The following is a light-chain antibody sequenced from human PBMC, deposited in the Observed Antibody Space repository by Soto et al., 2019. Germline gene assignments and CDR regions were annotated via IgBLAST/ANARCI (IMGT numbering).Light chain of an antibody. J-gene: IGKJ4*01. Sequence: EIGLTQSPGTLSLSPGERATLSCRASTSVSSNYLAWYQQKPGQAPRLLIYGASSRATGVPDRFSGSGSGTAVTLPSSKLEPEDFALYYWQQYGSSPPLTFGGGPKVEIK. V-gene: IGKV3-20*01. CDR3: QQYGSSPPLT. CDR2: GAS. CDR1: TSVSSNY.